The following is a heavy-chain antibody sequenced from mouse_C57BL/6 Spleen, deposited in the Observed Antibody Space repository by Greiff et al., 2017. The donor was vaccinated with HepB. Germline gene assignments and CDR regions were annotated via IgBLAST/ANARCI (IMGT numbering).Heavy chain of an antibody. CDR1: GYTFTDYY. Sequence: EVQLQQSGPELVKPGASVKISCKASGYTFTDYYMNWVKQSHGKSLEWIGDINPNNGGTSYNQKFKGKATLTVDKSSSTAYMELRSLTSEDSAVYYCASDCDYYGQYVDVWGTGTTVTVSS. D-gene: IGHD1-2*01. J-gene: IGHJ1*03. CDR2: INPNNGGT. CDR3: ASDCDYYGQYVDV. V-gene: IGHV1-26*01.